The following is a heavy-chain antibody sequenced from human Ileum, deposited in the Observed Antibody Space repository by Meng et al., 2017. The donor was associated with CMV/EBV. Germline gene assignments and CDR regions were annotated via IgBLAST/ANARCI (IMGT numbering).Heavy chain of an antibody. CDR3: AREKTQSYYPSRYFDY. Sequence: QVQLQESGPGLVKPSETLSLTCTVSGGSISTYYWSWFRKPPGKGLEWIGYIFYPTSTNYDPALKSRVTISRDTSNKQFSLRLSSVTAADTAIYYCAREKTQSYYPSRYFDYWGQGTLVTVSS. D-gene: IGHD1-26*01. CDR2: IFYPTST. V-gene: IGHV4-59*01. CDR1: GGSISTYY. J-gene: IGHJ4*02.